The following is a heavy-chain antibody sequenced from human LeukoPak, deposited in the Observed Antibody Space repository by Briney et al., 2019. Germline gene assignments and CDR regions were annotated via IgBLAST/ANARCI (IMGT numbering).Heavy chain of an antibody. V-gene: IGHV3-30*02. CDR2: VRYDGGNK. J-gene: IGHJ4*02. D-gene: IGHD1/OR15-1a*01. Sequence: GGSLRLSCSASGFTFSRYGMHWVRQAPGKGLQWVAFVRYDGGNKYYADSVKGRFAMSRDNSKNTLYLQMNSLRAEDTAVYYCAKSRGEQLYFRDSDYWGQGTLVTVAS. CDR1: GFTFSRYG. CDR3: AKSRGEQLYFRDSDY.